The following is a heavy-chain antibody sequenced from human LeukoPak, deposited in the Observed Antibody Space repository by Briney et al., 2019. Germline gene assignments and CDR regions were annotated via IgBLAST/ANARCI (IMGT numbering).Heavy chain of an antibody. CDR1: GYSFTSYW. CDR2: IYPGDSDT. D-gene: IGHD3-3*01. V-gene: IGHV5-51*01. CDR3: ARRTVVYYDFWSGYEGGDWFDP. J-gene: IGHJ5*02. Sequence: GESLKISCKGSGYSFTSYWIGWVRQMPGKGLEWMGIIYPGDSDTRYRPSFQGQVTISADKSISTAYLQWSSLKASDTAMYYCARRTVVYYDFWSGYEGGDWFDPWGQGTLVTVSS.